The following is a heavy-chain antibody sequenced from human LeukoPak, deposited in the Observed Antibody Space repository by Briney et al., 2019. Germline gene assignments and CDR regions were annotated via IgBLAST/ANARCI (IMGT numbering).Heavy chain of an antibody. V-gene: IGHV3-7*01. CDR2: IHDDGRVT. Sequence: GGSLRLSCAASGFTFSSYSMNWVRQAPGKGLEWVANIHDDGRVTNYVDSVKGRFTISRDDARNSVYLQLNSLRAEDTALYYCARSRGWVDHWGQGTLVTVSS. CDR1: GFTFSSYS. CDR3: ARSRGWVDH. J-gene: IGHJ4*02. D-gene: IGHD6-19*01.